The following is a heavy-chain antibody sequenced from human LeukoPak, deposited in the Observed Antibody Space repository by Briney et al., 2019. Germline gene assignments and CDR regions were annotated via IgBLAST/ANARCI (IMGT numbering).Heavy chain of an antibody. CDR3: ARGSLNRVITFGGVIVDDY. D-gene: IGHD3-16*02. V-gene: IGHV4-34*01. J-gene: IGHJ4*02. Sequence: PSETLSLTCAVHGGSFSGYYWSWIRQPPGKGLEWIGEINHSGRANYNPSLESRVTMSVDTSNNQFSLSLSSVTAADTAVYYCARGSLNRVITFGGVIVDDYWGQGTLVTVSS. CDR1: GGSFSGYY. CDR2: INHSGRA.